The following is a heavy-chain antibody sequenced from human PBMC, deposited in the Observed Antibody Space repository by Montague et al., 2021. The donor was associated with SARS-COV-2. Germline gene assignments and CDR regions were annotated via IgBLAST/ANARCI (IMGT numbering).Heavy chain of an antibody. CDR2: IYSSGST. V-gene: IGHV4-61*01. D-gene: IGHD1-26*01. CDR1: GGSVSTGSYD. J-gene: IGHJ4*02. Sequence: SETLSLTCTVSGGSVSTGSYDWSWIRQPPGKGLEWIGSIYSSGSTKYNPSLKSRVTISVDTSKNQFSLKLSSVTAADTAVYYCARESGSYYSDYWGQGTLVTVSS. CDR3: ARESGSYYSDY.